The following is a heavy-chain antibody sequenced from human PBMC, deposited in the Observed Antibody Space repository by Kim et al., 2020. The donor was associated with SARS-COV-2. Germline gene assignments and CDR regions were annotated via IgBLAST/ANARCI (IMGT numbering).Heavy chain of an antibody. Sequence: SETLSLTCTVSGGSIGSYYWSWIRQPPGKGLEWIGYIYYSGSTNYNPSLKSRVTISVDTSKNQFSLKLTSVTAADTAVYYCARGGYSYGPFDYWGQGTLV. CDR2: IYYSGST. J-gene: IGHJ4*02. D-gene: IGHD5-18*01. CDR1: GGSIGSYY. V-gene: IGHV4-59*08. CDR3: ARGGYSYGPFDY.